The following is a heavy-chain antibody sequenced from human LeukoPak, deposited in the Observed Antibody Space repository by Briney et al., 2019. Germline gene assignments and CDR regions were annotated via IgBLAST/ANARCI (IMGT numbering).Heavy chain of an antibody. CDR1: GGPFHNYA. Sequence: SVKVSCKASGGPFHNYAISWVRPAPGQGLEWMGGIIPIFGTANYAQKFQGRVTITTDESTSTAYMELSSLRSEDTAVYYCARDKYQLLYGGWFDPWGQGTLVTVSS. J-gene: IGHJ5*02. CDR3: ARDKYQLLYGGWFDP. CDR2: IIPIFGTA. V-gene: IGHV1-69*05. D-gene: IGHD2-2*02.